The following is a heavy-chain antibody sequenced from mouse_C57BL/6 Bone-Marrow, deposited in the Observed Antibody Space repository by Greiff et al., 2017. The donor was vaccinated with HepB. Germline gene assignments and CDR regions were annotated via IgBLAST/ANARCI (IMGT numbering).Heavy chain of an antibody. Sequence: EVKLMESGGDLVKPGGSLKLSCAASGFTFSSYGMSWVRQTPDKRLEWVATISSGGSYTYYPDSVKGRFTISRDNAKNTLYLQMSSLKSEDTAMYYCARRTTVVASMDYWGQGTSVTVSS. V-gene: IGHV5-6*02. CDR1: GFTFSSYG. CDR2: ISSGGSYT. CDR3: ARRTTVVASMDY. J-gene: IGHJ4*01. D-gene: IGHD1-1*01.